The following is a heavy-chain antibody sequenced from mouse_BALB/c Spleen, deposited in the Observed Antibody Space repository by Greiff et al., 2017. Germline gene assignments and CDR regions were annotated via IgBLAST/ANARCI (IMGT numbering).Heavy chain of an antibody. CDR1: GFNIKDTY. J-gene: IGHJ4*01. V-gene: IGHV14-3*02. D-gene: IGHD3-1*01. CDR2: IDPANGNT. CDR3: ARSLGLYYAMDY. Sequence: VQLQQSGAELVKPGASVKLSCTASGFNIKDTYMPWVKQRPEQGLEWIGRIDPANGNTKYDPKFQGKATITADTSSNTAYLQLSSLTSEDTAVYYCARSLGLYYAMDYWGQGTSVTVSS.